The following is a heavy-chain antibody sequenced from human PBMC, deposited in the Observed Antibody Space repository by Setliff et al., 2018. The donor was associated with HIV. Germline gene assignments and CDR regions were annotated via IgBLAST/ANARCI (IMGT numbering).Heavy chain of an antibody. CDR3: ARDYYGSDLQNAMDV. CDR2: IKPDGSEK. D-gene: IGHD3-10*01. CDR1: GFTFSNYW. V-gene: IGHV3-7*01. J-gene: IGHJ6*02. Sequence: PGGSLRLSCAASGFTFSNYWMSWVRQTPGKGLEWVANIKPDGSEKYYVDSVKGRFTISRDNAENSLYLQMNSLRAEDTAVYYCARDYYGSDLQNAMDVWGQGTTVTVSS.